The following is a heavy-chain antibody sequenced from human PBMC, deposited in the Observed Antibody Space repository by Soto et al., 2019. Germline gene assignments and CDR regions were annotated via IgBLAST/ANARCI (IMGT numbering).Heavy chain of an antibody. CDR3: ARDPIVVVPADICYFGMDV. Sequence: LSLTCTVSGGSISSGGYYWSWIRQHPGEGLEWIGCIYYSGSTYYNPSLKSRVTITVDTSRNQFSLKLSSVTAADTAVYYCARDPIVVVPADICYFGMDVWGQGTTGAVFS. J-gene: IGHJ6*02. CDR1: GGSISSGGYY. D-gene: IGHD2-2*01. V-gene: IGHV4-31*03. CDR2: IYYSGST.